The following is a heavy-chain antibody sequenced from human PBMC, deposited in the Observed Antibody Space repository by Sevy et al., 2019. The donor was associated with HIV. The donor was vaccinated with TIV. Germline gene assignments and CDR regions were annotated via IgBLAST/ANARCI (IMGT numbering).Heavy chain of an antibody. J-gene: IGHJ5*02. V-gene: IGHV7-4-1*02. CDR2: INTNTGNP. Sequence: ASVKVSCKASGYTFTSYAMNWVRQAPGQGLEWMGWINTNTGNPTYAQGFTGRFVFSLDTSVSTAYLQISSLKAEDTAVYYCAVRRALGGAWFGERMCWFDPWGQGTLVTVSS. CDR3: AVRRALGGAWFGERMCWFDP. D-gene: IGHD3-10*01. CDR1: GYTFTSYA.